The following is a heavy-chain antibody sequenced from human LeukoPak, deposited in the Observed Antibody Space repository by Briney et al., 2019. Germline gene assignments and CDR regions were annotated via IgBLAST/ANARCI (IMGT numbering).Heavy chain of an antibody. CDR1: GGSISSSNW. J-gene: IGHJ4*02. CDR3: ARVGGTLLDGFDY. CDR2: IYHSGST. Sequence: PSETLSLTCAASGGSISSSNWWSWVRQPPGKGLEWIGEIYHSGSTNYNPSLKSRVTISVDKSKNQFSLKLSSVTAADTAVYYCARVGGTLLDGFDYWGQGTLVTVSS. V-gene: IGHV4-4*02. D-gene: IGHD3-10*01.